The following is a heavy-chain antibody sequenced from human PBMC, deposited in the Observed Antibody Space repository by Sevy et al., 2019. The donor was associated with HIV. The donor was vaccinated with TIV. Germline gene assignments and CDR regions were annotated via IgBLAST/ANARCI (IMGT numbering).Heavy chain of an antibody. CDR3: TTDLYYDFWSGYYDYYYYGMDV. CDR1: GFTFSNAW. Sequence: GGSLRLSCAASGFTFSNAWMSWVRQAPGKGLEWVGRIKSKTDGGTTDDAAPVKGRFTISRDDSKNTLYLQMNSLKTEDTAVYYCTTDLYYDFWSGYYDYYYYGMDVWGQGTTVTVSS. J-gene: IGHJ6*02. V-gene: IGHV3-15*01. D-gene: IGHD3-3*01. CDR2: IKSKTDGGTT.